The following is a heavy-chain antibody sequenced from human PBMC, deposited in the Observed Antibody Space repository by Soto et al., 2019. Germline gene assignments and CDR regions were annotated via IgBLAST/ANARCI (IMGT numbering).Heavy chain of an antibody. V-gene: IGHV4-59*01. CDR1: GGSISSYY. D-gene: IGHD3-22*01. J-gene: IGHJ6*02. Sequence: QVQLQESGPGLVKPSETLSLTCTVSGGSISSYYWSWIRQPPGKGLEWIGYIYYSGSTNYNPSLKSRVTISVDTSKNQFSLKLSSVTAADTAVYYCARVTSTMIGNPDGMDVWGQGTTVTVSS. CDR3: ARVTSTMIGNPDGMDV. CDR2: IYYSGST.